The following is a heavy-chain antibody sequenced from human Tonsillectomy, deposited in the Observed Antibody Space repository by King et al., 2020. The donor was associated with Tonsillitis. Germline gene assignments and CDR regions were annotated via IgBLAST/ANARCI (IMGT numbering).Heavy chain of an antibody. Sequence: VQLVESGGGLVQSGGSLRLSCAASGFIFSNYAMSWVRQAPGKGLEWVSVISGSGSSTYYADSVRGRFTISRDNSKNTLYLQMSSLRAEDTAVYYCARDPGTYYYGSGTYDYWGQGTLVTVSS. CDR3: ARDPGTYYYGSGTYDY. J-gene: IGHJ4*02. CDR1: GFIFSNYA. CDR2: ISGSGSST. D-gene: IGHD3-10*01. V-gene: IGHV3-23*04.